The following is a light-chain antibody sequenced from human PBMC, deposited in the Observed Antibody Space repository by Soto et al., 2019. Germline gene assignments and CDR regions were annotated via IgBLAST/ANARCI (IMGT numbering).Light chain of an antibody. Sequence: QSVLTQPASVSGSPGQSITISCTGTSSDVGAYDYVSWYQQHPGEVPKLMIFDVSDRPSGVSNRFSGSKSGNTASLTISGLQAEDEADYYCSSFTTSTSYVFGTATKLTVL. CDR3: SSFTTSTSYV. V-gene: IGLV2-14*03. CDR2: DVS. J-gene: IGLJ1*01. CDR1: SSDVGAYDY.